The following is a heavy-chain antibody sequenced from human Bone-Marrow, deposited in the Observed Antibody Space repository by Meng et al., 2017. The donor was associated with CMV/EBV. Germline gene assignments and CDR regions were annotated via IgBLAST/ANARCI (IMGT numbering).Heavy chain of an antibody. J-gene: IGHJ4*02. CDR1: GFTFSDYY. Sequence: GGSLRLSCAPSGFTFSDYYMSWIRQAPGKGLEWVSYISSTGSITYYADSVKGRFTISRDNAKNSLHLQMHSLRAEDTAVYYCARGWYYDSSGYPAPHFGYWGQGTLVTVSS. V-gene: IGHV3-11*04. CDR2: ISSTGSIT. CDR3: ARGWYYDSSGYPAPHFGY. D-gene: IGHD3-22*01.